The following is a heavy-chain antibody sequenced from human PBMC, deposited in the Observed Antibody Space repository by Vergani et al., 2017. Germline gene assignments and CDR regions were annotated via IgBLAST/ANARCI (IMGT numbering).Heavy chain of an antibody. Sequence: QVQLVESGGGVVQPGRSLRLSCVASGFTFSTYGMYWVRQAPGKGLDGVAALWYDGKYKYYADPVKGRFSVSRDNSQNTLSLQMNSLRGEDTAVYYCARDRPRCRSTTCSFDAFDIWGQGTMVTVSS. J-gene: IGHJ3*02. CDR3: ARDRPRCRSTTCSFDAFDI. CDR1: GFTFSTYG. V-gene: IGHV3-33*01. D-gene: IGHD2-2*01. CDR2: LWYDGKYK.